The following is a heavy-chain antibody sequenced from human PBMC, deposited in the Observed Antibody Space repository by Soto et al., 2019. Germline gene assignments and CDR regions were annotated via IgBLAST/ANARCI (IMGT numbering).Heavy chain of an antibody. CDR1: GYTFTSYA. CDR2: INAGNGNT. D-gene: IGHD5-12*01. V-gene: IGHV1-3*01. CDR3: ARGGYSGYDYPPSLDP. Sequence: ASVKVSCKASGYTFTSYAMHWVRQAPGQRLEWMGWINAGNGNTKYSQKFQGRVTITRDTSASTAYMELSSLRSEDTAVYYCARGGYSGYDYPPSLDPWGQGTLVTVSS. J-gene: IGHJ5*02.